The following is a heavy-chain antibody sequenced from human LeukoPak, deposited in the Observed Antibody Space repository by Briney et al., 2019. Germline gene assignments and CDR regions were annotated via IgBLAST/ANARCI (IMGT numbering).Heavy chain of an antibody. Sequence: GGSLRLSCAASGFTFSVSAIYWVRQASGKGLEWIGRIRNKANNYATAYAASVKGRFTISREDSKNTAYLQMNSLKTEDTAVYYCTYTSSSGVVYWGQGALVTVSS. J-gene: IGHJ4*02. CDR2: IRNKANNYAT. CDR1: GFTFSVSA. V-gene: IGHV3-73*01. D-gene: IGHD6-6*01. CDR3: TYTSSSGVVY.